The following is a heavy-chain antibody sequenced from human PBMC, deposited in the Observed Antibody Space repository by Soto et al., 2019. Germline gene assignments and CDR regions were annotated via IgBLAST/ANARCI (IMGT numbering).Heavy chain of an antibody. CDR2: IYNSVNT. V-gene: IGHV4-30-4*01. D-gene: IGHD3-10*01. CDR3: ARGPSGDKVDY. CDR1: GDSISNGYYT. Sequence: QVQLQESGPGLVEPSQTLSLTCTVSGDSISNGYYTWSWIRQPPGKDLEWIGHIYNSVNTYSNPSLKGRVTTSADTSKNHLYLRLSSVTAADTAVYYCARGPSGDKVDYWGQGTLVTVSS. J-gene: IGHJ4*02.